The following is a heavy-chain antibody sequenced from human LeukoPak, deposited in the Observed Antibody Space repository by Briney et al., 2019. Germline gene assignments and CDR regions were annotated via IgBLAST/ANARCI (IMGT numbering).Heavy chain of an antibody. V-gene: IGHV3-74*01. D-gene: IGHD6-13*01. CDR2: INSDGSST. CDR3: AKGGARAAVTGYFDY. Sequence: GGSLRLSCAASGFTFSSYWMHWVRQAPGKGLVWVSRINSDGSSTSYADSVKGRFTISRDNAKDTLYLQMNSLRAEDTALYYCAKGGARAAVTGYFDYWGQGTLVTVSS. J-gene: IGHJ4*02. CDR1: GFTFSSYW.